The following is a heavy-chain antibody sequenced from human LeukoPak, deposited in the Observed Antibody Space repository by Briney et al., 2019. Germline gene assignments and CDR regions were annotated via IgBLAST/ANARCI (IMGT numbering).Heavy chain of an antibody. Sequence: EASVKLSCKASGYTFTSVGISWGPQAPGQRLEWMGWISAHNGNTNYAQKLQGRVTMTTDTSTSTAYMELRSLRSDDTAVYYCARARYSGSYYGYWGQRTLVTVSS. CDR1: GYTFTSVG. D-gene: IGHD1-26*01. V-gene: IGHV1-18*01. J-gene: IGHJ4*02. CDR3: ARARYSGSYYGY. CDR2: ISAHNGNT.